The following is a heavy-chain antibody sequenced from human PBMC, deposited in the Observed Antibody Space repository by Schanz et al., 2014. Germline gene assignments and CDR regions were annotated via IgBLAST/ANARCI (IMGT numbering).Heavy chain of an antibody. V-gene: IGHV1-69*09. CDR2: IISILGIP. CDR3: ARGPLGTSP. D-gene: IGHD5-12*01. CDR1: GYTFTTYY. J-gene: IGHJ5*02. Sequence: QVQLLQSGAEVKKPGASMKVSCKASGYTFTTYYMLWVRQAPGQGLEWMGRIISILGIPNYAQKFQGRGTFTADKSTSTAYMELSSLKSEDTAVYYCARGPLGTSPWGQGTLVTVSS.